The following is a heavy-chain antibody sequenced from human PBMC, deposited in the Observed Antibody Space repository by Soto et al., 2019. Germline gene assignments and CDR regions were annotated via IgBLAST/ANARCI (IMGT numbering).Heavy chain of an antibody. CDR1: GFTFSSYG. V-gene: IGHV3-30*18. J-gene: IGHJ6*02. Sequence: QVQLVESGGGVVQPGRSLRLSCAASGFTFSSYGMHWVRQAPGKGLEWVAVISYDGSNKYYADSVKGRFTISRDNSKNPLYLQMNSLRAEDTAVYYCAKGVGGYEYYYYGMDVWGQGTTVTVSS. CDR3: AKGVGGYEYYYYGMDV. CDR2: ISYDGSNK. D-gene: IGHD5-12*01.